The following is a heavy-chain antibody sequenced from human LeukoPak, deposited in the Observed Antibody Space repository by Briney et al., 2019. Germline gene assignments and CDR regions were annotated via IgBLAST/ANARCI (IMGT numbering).Heavy chain of an antibody. J-gene: IGHJ6*02. CDR1: GYTFTSYF. V-gene: IGHV1-46*01. Sequence: GASVKVSCKASGYTFTSYFMHWGRQAPGQGLEWMGIINPSGGSTSYARKFQGRVTMTRATSTSTVYMELSSLRSEDTAVYYCARRIAAAGTSGYYYYGMDVWGQGTTVTVSS. D-gene: IGHD6-13*01. CDR3: ARRIAAAGTSGYYYYGMDV. CDR2: INPSGGST.